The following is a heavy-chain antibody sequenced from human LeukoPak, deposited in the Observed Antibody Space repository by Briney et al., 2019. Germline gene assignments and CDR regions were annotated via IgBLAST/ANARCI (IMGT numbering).Heavy chain of an antibody. CDR2: IYYSGST. CDR1: GGSFSSYY. CDR3: ARERYTYGSLYYMDV. J-gene: IGHJ6*03. D-gene: IGHD5-18*01. Sequence: SETLSLTCTVSGGSFSSYYWTWLRQPPGKGLEWIGYIYYSGSTDYNPSLKSRVTISVDTSKNQFSLKLSSVTAADTAVYYCARERYTYGSLYYMDVWGKGTTVTVSS. V-gene: IGHV4-59*01.